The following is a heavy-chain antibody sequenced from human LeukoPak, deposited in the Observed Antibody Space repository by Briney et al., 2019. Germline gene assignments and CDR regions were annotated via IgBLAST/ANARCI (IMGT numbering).Heavy chain of an antibody. CDR3: ARSRTGTTRFLDY. CDR1: GGSISSSSYY. D-gene: IGHD1-1*01. V-gene: IGHV4-39*01. J-gene: IGHJ4*02. Sequence: SETLSLTCTVSGGSISSSSYYWGWTRQPPGKGLEWIGSIYYSGSTYYNPSLKSRVTISVDTSKNQFSLKLSSVTAADTAVYYCARSRTGTTRFLDYWGQGTLVTVSS. CDR2: IYYSGST.